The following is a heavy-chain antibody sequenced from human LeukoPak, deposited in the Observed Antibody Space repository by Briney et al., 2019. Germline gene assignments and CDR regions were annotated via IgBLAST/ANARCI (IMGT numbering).Heavy chain of an antibody. CDR2: VSAYNGNT. D-gene: IGHD6-6*01. V-gene: IGHV1-18*01. CDR1: GYTFTSYG. CDR3: ARDRKSIAARRAIDY. J-gene: IGHJ4*02. Sequence: ASVKVSCKASGYTFTSYGISWVRQAPGQGLEWMGWVSAYNGNTNYAQKLQGRVTMTTDTSTSTAYMELRSLRSDDTAVYYCARDRKSIAARRAIDYWGQGTLVTVPS.